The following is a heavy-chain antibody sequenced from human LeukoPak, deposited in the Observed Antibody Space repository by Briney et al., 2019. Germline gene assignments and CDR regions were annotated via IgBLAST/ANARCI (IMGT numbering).Heavy chain of an antibody. Sequence: GVSLRLSCAASGFTFSSYSMNWVRQAPGKGLEGGSYISSSSSTISYADSVKGRFTISRDNAKNSLYLQMNSLRDEDTAVYDCARDYSSSDRKDYWGQGTLVTVSS. J-gene: IGHJ4*02. D-gene: IGHD6-6*01. V-gene: IGHV3-48*02. CDR1: GFTFSSYS. CDR2: ISSSSSTI. CDR3: ARDYSSSDRKDY.